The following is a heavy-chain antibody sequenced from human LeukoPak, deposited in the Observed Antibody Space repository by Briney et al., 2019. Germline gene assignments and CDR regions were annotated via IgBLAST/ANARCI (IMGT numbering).Heavy chain of an antibody. CDR1: GFTFSNYG. D-gene: IGHD2-8*01. CDR2: ISGGGAGT. Sequence: PGGSLRLSCAASGFTFSNYGMSWVRQTPGKGLEWVSTISGGGAGTYYANSVKGRFTISRDNSKNTLYLQMSSLRDEDTAVYYCAKRGTIGHCYFDYWGQGTLLTVSS. CDR3: AKRGTIGHCYFDY. J-gene: IGHJ4*02. V-gene: IGHV3-23*01.